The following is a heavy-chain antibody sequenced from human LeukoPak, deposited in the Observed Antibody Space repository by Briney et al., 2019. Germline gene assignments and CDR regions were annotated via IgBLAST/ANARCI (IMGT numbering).Heavy chain of an antibody. J-gene: IGHJ4*02. CDR3: ARGGSYYDSPGDY. CDR2: IKQDGSEK. V-gene: IGHV3-7*01. D-gene: IGHD3-22*01. Sequence: GGSLRLSCAASGFTFRSSYMSWVRQAPGKGLEWVANIKQDGSEKYYVDSVKDRFTISRDNAKNSLYLQMNGLRAEDTAVYYCARGGSYYDSPGDYWGQGTLVTVSS. CDR1: GFTFRSSY.